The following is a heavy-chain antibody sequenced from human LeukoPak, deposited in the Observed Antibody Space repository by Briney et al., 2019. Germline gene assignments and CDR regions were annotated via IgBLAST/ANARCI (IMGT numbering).Heavy chain of an antibody. CDR1: GFTFSNYG. CDR2: ISYDGSNK. D-gene: IGHD3-16*01. V-gene: IGHV3-30*18. CDR3: AKVAKGGPIDY. J-gene: IGHJ4*02. Sequence: GGSLRLSCAASGFTFSNYGMHWVRQAPGKGLEWVAVISYDGSNKYYADSVKGRFTISRDNSKNTLYLQMNSLRAEDTAVYYCAKVAKGGPIDYWGQGTLVTVSS.